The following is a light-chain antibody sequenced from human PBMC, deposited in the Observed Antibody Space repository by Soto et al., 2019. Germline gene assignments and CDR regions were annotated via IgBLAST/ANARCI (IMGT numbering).Light chain of an antibody. J-gene: IGLJ2*01. CDR1: SSNIGTNT. CDR2: SNN. CDR3: ASWDDSLNGPV. V-gene: IGLV1-44*01. Sequence: QSVLTQPPSASGTPGQRVTISCSRSSSNIGTNTVNWYQHLPGTAPKLLIYSNNQRPSGVPDRFSGSKSATSASLAISGLQSEDEADYYCASWDDSLNGPVFGGGTKLTVL.